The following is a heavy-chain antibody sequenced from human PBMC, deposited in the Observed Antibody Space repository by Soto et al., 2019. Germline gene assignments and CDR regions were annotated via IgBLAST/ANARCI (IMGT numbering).Heavy chain of an antibody. V-gene: IGHV3-74*01. J-gene: IGHJ5*02. CDR1: GFAFSSYC. CDR3: ARDRSEDIVVVVAMNWFDP. Sequence: PGGSLRLSCAASGFAFSSYCMHWGRHAPGKGLVWVSRINSDGSSTSYADSVKGRFTISRDNAKNTLYLQMNSLRAEDTAVYYCARDRSEDIVVVVAMNWFDPWGQGTLVTVSS. CDR2: INSDGSST. D-gene: IGHD2-15*01.